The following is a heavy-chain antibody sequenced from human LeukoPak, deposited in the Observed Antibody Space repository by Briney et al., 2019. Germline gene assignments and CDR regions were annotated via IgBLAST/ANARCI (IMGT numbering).Heavy chain of an antibody. V-gene: IGHV1-46*01. D-gene: IGHD3-22*01. CDR2: INPRTGST. CDR3: AREVYYYDSSGYSVDY. Sequence: ASVKVSCKASGYTFTSYYIFWVRQAPGQGLEWMGIINPRTGSTSYSQKFQGRVTMTRDMSTSTVYMELSSLRSEDTALYYCAREVYYYDSSGYSVDYWGQGTLVTVSS. CDR1: GYTFTSYY. J-gene: IGHJ4*02.